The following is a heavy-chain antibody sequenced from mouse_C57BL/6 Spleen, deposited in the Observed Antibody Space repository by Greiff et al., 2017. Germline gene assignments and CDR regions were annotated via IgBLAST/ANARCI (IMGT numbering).Heavy chain of an antibody. D-gene: IGHD2-4*01. CDR3: ARWDYDVNYAMDY. Sequence: EVNLVESGGGLVQPGGSLSLSCAASGFTFTDYYMSWVRQPPGKALEWLGFIRHKANGYTTEYSASVKGRFTISRDNSQSILYLQMNALRAEDRATYYCARWDYDVNYAMDYWGQGTSVTVCS. J-gene: IGHJ4*01. CDR2: IRHKANGYTT. V-gene: IGHV7-3*01. CDR1: GFTFTDYY.